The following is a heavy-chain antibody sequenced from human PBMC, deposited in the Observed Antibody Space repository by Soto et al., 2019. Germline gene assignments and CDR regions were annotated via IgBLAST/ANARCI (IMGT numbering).Heavy chain of an antibody. J-gene: IGHJ3*02. CDR3: ARDSYGSGSYYRDDAFDI. CDR2: ISAYNGNT. Sequence: ASVKVSCKASGYTFTSYGISWVRQAPGQGLEWMGWISAYNGNTNYAQKLQGRVTMTTDTSTSTAYMELRSLRSDDTAVYYCARDSYGSGSYYRDDAFDIWGQGTMVTVS. V-gene: IGHV1-18*01. CDR1: GYTFTSYG. D-gene: IGHD3-10*01.